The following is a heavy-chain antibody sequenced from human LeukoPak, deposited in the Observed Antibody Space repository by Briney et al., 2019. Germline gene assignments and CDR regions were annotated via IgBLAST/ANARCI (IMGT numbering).Heavy chain of an antibody. J-gene: IGHJ3*01. V-gene: IGHV3-53*01. D-gene: IGHD3-10*01. CDR1: GFTVSSDY. CDR2: IYSGGST. Sequence: GGSLSLSCAAAGFTVSSDYMSWVRQASGKGLEWVSIIYSGGSTYYADSVKGRFTMSRDNSKNTLYLQMNSLRAEDTAVYYCARNYSGSGSRAFGLWGRGTMVTVSS. CDR3: ARNYSGSGSRAFGL.